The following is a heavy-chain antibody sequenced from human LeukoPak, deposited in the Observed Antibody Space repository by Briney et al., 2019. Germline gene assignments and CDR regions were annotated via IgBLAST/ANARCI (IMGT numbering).Heavy chain of an antibody. CDR3: ALRGDYYAPSDIHYYFDY. CDR1: GYTLTELS. J-gene: IGHJ4*02. V-gene: IGHV1-24*01. D-gene: IGHD3-10*01. Sequence: ASVKVSCKISGYTLTELSMHWVRQAPGKGFEWMGGFDPENAKTVYAQQFQGRVTMTDDTSTYTAYLELSSLRSEDTAVYFCALRGDYYAPSDIHYYFDYWGQGTLVIVSS. CDR2: FDPENAKT.